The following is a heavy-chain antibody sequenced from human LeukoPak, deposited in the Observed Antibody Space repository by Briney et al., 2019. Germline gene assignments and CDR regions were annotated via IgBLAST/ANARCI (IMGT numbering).Heavy chain of an antibody. CDR2: INIDGNNT. D-gene: IGHD2-2*01. CDR1: GFIFSGYW. Sequence: GGSLRLSCAASGFIFSGYWMHWVRQAPGKGLVWVSRINIDGNNTNYADSVKGRFTISRDNSKNTLYLQMNSLRAEDTAVYYCAKIPIVVVPAAPYWGQGTLVTVSS. V-gene: IGHV3-74*01. J-gene: IGHJ4*02. CDR3: AKIPIVVVPAAPY.